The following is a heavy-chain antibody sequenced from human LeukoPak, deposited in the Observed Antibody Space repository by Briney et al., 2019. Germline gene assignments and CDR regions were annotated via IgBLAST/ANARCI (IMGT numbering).Heavy chain of an antibody. V-gene: IGHV4-38-2*02. D-gene: IGHD4-17*01. CDR2: IYHSGST. CDR1: GYSISSGYY. CDR3: ARGRDCGDYYFDY. Sequence: PSETLSVTCTVSGYSISSGYYWGWIRQPPGKGREWIGSIYHSGSTYYNPSLKSRVTISVDTSQNQFSLKLSSVTAADTAVYYSARGRDCGDYYFDYWGQGTLVTDSS. J-gene: IGHJ4*02.